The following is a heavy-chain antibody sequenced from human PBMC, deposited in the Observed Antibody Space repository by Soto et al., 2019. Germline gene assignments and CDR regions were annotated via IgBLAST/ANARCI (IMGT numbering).Heavy chain of an antibody. J-gene: IGHJ4*02. CDR3: ARSDGRY. Sequence: SETLSLTCTVSGGSISSYYWSWIRQPPGKGLEWIGYIYYSGSTNCNPSLKGRVTISVDTSKNQFSLKLSSVTAADTAVYYCARSDGRYWGQGTLVTVSS. V-gene: IGHV4-59*01. CDR2: IYYSGST. CDR1: GGSISSYY.